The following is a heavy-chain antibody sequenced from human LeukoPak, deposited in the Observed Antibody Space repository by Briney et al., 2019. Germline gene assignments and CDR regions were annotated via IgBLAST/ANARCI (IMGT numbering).Heavy chain of an antibody. CDR2: IKEDGTYT. Sequence: GSLRLSCAASGFSFSKYWMHWVRQTPGEGLVWVARIKEDGTYTSYADSVRGRFTISRDNARNTVFLQMNSLRAEDTAVYYCARDFDMGITPGDDFDFWGQGTLVTVSS. D-gene: IGHD3-9*01. V-gene: IGHV3-74*01. J-gene: IGHJ4*02. CDR1: GFSFSKYW. CDR3: ARDFDMGITPGDDFDF.